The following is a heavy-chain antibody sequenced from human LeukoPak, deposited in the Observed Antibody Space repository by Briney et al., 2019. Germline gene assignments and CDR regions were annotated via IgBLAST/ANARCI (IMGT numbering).Heavy chain of an antibody. CDR1: GYSISSGYY. Sequence: SETLSLTCTVSGYSISSGYYWGWIRQPPGKGLEWIGSIYHSGSTYYNPSLKSRVTISVDTSKNQFSLKLSSVTAADTAVYYCARVVSSSWYVGYYYYYMDVWGKGTTVTVSS. D-gene: IGHD6-13*01. CDR3: ARVVSSSWYVGYYYYYMDV. J-gene: IGHJ6*03. V-gene: IGHV4-38-2*02. CDR2: IYHSGST.